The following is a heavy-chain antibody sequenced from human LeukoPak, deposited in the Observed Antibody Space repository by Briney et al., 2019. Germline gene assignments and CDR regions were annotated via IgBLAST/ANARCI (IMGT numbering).Heavy chain of an antibody. Sequence: ASVKVSCKASGSTFTGHYMHWVRQAPGQGLEWMGWINPNSGGTSYAQTFQGRVTMTRDTSISTTYIELSRLRSDDTAVYYCARDRYYGSGSYVGDYWGQGTLVTVSS. D-gene: IGHD3-10*01. CDR2: INPNSGGT. CDR1: GSTFTGHY. V-gene: IGHV1-2*02. J-gene: IGHJ4*02. CDR3: ARDRYYGSGSYVGDY.